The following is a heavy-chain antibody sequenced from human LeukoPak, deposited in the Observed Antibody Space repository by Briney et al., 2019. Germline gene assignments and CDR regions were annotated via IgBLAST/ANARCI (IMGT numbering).Heavy chain of an antibody. CDR1: GFTFSSYS. D-gene: IGHD3-22*01. J-gene: IGHJ4*02. Sequence: GGSLRLSCAASGFTFSSYSMNWVRQAPGKGLEWVSSISSSSSYIYYADSVKGRFTISRDNAKNTLYLQMNSLRAEDTAVYYCARGEWGYYDSSGYYYLGDYWGQGTLVTVSS. CDR2: ISSSSSYI. V-gene: IGHV3-21*01. CDR3: ARGEWGYYDSSGYYYLGDY.